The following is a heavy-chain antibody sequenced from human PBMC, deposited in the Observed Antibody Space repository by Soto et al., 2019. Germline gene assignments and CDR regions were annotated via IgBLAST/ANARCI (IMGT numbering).Heavy chain of an antibody. CDR2: IIPILGIA. CDR1: GGTFSSYT. CDR3: ARGVWDIVGATDFDY. D-gene: IGHD1-26*01. V-gene: IGHV1-69*02. J-gene: IGHJ4*02. Sequence: QVQLVQSGAEVKKPGSSVKVSCKASGGTFSSYTISWVRQAPGQGLEWMGRIIPILGIANYAQKFQGRVTITADKATSTAHMELSRLISEDAAVYYCARGVWDIVGATDFDYWGQGTLVTVSS.